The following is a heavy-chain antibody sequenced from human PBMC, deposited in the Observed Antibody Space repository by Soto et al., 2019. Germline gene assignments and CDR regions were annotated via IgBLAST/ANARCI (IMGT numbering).Heavy chain of an antibody. D-gene: IGHD1-1*01. CDR2: IYYSGST. CDR1: GGSISSYY. J-gene: IGHJ6*03. Sequence: SETLSLTCTVSGGSISSYYWSWIRQPPGKGLEWIGYIYYSGSTNYNPSLKSRVTISVDTSKNQFSLKLSSVTAADTAEYYWARTGYNWDDYYYYMDVWGKGTTVTVSS. V-gene: IGHV4-59*01. CDR3: ARTGYNWDDYYYYMDV.